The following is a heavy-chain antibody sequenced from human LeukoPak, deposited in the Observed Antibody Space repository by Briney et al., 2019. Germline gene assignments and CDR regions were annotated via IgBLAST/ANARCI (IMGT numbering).Heavy chain of an antibody. CDR1: GYTFTGYY. CDR3: ARAQGATAKFDY. CDR2: INPHSGGT. D-gene: IGHD2-21*02. Sequence: GASVKVSCEASGYTFTGYYMHWVRQAPGQGLEWMGWINPHSGGTNYAQKFQGRVTTTRDTSISTVYMELSRLRSDDTAVYYCARAQGATAKFDYWGQGTLVTVSS. J-gene: IGHJ4*02. V-gene: IGHV1-2*02.